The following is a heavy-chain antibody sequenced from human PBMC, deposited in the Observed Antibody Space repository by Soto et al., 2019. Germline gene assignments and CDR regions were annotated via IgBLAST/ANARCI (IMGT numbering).Heavy chain of an antibody. J-gene: IGHJ5*02. CDR2: INHSGST. D-gene: IGHD2-15*01. Sequence: QVQLKQWGAGLLKPSETLSLTCVVYGGSFSGYYWSRIRQAPGKGLEWSGEINHSGSTNYNPSLKSRVTISVDTSKNQFSLKLSSVTAADTAVYYCARGFRFCSGGSCYSGWFDPWGQGTLVTVSS. V-gene: IGHV4-34*01. CDR3: ARGFRFCSGGSCYSGWFDP. CDR1: GGSFSGYY.